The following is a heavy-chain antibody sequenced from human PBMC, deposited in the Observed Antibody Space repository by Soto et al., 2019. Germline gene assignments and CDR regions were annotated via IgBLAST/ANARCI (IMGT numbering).Heavy chain of an antibody. CDR1: GYTFTSYD. V-gene: IGHV1-8*01. Sequence: QVPLVQSGAEVKKPGASVKVSCKASGYTFTSYDINWVRQATGQGLEWMGWMNPNSGNTGYAQKFQGRVTMTRNTSISTAYMELSSLRSEDTAVYYCARARSSQGRTAFDIWGQGTMVTVSS. J-gene: IGHJ3*02. D-gene: IGHD6-13*01. CDR2: MNPNSGNT. CDR3: ARARSSQGRTAFDI.